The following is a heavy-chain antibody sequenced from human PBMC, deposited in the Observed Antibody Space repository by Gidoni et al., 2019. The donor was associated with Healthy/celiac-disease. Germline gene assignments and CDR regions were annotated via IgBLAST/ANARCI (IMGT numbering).Heavy chain of an antibody. J-gene: IGHJ2*01. CDR2: IKQDGSEK. Sequence: EVQLVESGGGLVQPGGSLRLSCAASGFTFSSYWMSWVRQAPGKGLEWVANIKQDGSEKYYVDSVKGRFTISRDNAKNSLYLQMNSLRAEDTAVYYCARGVTIFGVVIGCGYIDLWGRGTLVTVSS. V-gene: IGHV3-7*04. D-gene: IGHD3-3*01. CDR3: ARGVTIFGVVIGCGYIDL. CDR1: GFTFSSYW.